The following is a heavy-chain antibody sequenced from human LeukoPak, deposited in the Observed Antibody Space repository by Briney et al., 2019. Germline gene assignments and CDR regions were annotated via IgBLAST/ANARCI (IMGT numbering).Heavy chain of an antibody. Sequence: SETLSLTCTVSGGSISSGGYYWSWIRQPPGKGLEWIGYIYYSGSTNYNPSLKSRVTISVDTSKNQFSLKLSSVTAADTAVYYCAREGLLHAFDIWGQGTMVTVSS. CDR3: AREGLLHAFDI. J-gene: IGHJ3*02. CDR2: IYYSGST. CDR1: GGSISSGGYY. V-gene: IGHV4-61*08.